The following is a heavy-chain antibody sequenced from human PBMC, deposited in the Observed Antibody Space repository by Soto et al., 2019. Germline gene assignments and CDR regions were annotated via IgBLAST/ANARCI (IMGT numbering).Heavy chain of an antibody. J-gene: IGHJ1*01. D-gene: IGHD3-22*01. Sequence: PSETLSLTCTVSGGSISSGGYYWSWIRQHPGKGLEWIGYIYYSGSTYYNPSLKIRVTISVDTSKNQFSLKLRSVTAADTAVYYCARTPYQYYDSSGLYFQHWGQGTLVTVSS. V-gene: IGHV4-31*03. CDR3: ARTPYQYYDSSGLYFQH. CDR2: IYYSGST. CDR1: GGSISSGGYY.